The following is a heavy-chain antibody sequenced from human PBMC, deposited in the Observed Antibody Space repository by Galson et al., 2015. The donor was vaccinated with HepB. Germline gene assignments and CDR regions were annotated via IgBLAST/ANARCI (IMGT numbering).Heavy chain of an antibody. CDR2: TYYRSKWSN. CDR1: GDSVSSNLVT. Sequence: CAISGDSVSSNLVTWNWIRQSPSRGLEWLGRTYYRSKWSNDYAASVKSRIIIKSDTSKNQFSLQLNSVTPEDTAVYYCARAVSVVFDYWGQGTLVTVSS. D-gene: IGHD3-22*01. V-gene: IGHV6-1*01. J-gene: IGHJ4*02. CDR3: ARAVSVVFDY.